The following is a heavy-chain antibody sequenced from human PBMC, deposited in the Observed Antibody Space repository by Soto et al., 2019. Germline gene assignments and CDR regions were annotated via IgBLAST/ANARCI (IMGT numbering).Heavy chain of an antibody. Sequence: SLRLSCAASGFTFSSYAMHWVRQAPGKGLEWVAVISYDGSNKYYADSVKGRFTISRDNSKNTLYLQMNSLRAEDTAVYYCARGGDTITETFDYWGQGTLVTVSS. CDR2: ISYDGSNK. J-gene: IGHJ4*02. D-gene: IGHD5-12*01. CDR1: GFTFSSYA. CDR3: ARGGDTITETFDY. V-gene: IGHV3-30-3*01.